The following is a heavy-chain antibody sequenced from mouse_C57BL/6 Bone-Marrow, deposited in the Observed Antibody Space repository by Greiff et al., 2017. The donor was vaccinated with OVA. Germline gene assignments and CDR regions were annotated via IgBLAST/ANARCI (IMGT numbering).Heavy chain of an antibody. CDR1: GYTFTSYW. D-gene: IGHD1-1*01. CDR2: INPSSGYT. CDR3: AREDYYYGSSPWFAY. V-gene: IGHV1-7*01. J-gene: IGHJ3*01. Sequence: QVQLQQSGADLANPGASVKLSCKASGYTFTSYWMHWVKQRPGQGLEWIGYINPSSGYTKYNQKFKDKATLTADKSSRTAYMQLSSLTDEDSAVYYCAREDYYYGSSPWFAYWGQGTLVTVSA.